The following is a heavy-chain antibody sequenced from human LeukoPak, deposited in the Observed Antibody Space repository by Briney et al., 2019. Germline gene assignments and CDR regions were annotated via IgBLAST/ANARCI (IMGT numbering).Heavy chain of an antibody. CDR2: ISYDGSNK. J-gene: IGHJ4*02. V-gene: IGHV3-30*18. Sequence: PGGSLRLSCAASGFTFWSYGMHWVRQAPGKGLEWVAVISYDGSNKYYADSVKGRFTISRDNSKNTLYLQMNSLRAEDTAVYYCAKDYAPISSWLDYSGQGTLVTVSS. D-gene: IGHD6-13*01. CDR1: GFTFWSYG. CDR3: AKDYAPISSWLDY.